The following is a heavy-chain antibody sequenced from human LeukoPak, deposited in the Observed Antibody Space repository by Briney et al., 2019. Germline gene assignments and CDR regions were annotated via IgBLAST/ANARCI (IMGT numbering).Heavy chain of an antibody. J-gene: IGHJ6*02. CDR1: GGSFSGYY. D-gene: IGHD2-2*01. CDR2: INHSGST. V-gene: IGHV4-34*01. CDR3: ARGRCSSTSCPYYYYYGMDV. Sequence: PSETLSLTCAVYGGSFSGYYWSWIRQPPGKGLEWIGEINHSGSTNYNPSLKSRVTIPVDTSKNQFSLKLSSVTAADTAVYYCARGRCSSTSCPYYYYYGMDVWGQGTTVTVSS.